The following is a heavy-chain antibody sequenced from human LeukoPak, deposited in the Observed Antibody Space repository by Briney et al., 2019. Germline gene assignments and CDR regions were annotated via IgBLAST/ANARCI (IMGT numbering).Heavy chain of an antibody. D-gene: IGHD3-10*01. CDR1: EFTFNNYP. CDR2: LSHNGVDK. V-gene: IGHV3-30*04. J-gene: IGHJ4*02. Sequence: GGSLRLSCAASEFTFNNYPMHWVRQAPGKGLEWVTLLSHNGVDKYYADSVKGRFTVSRDNSKNTLFLQMNSLRAEDTAVYFCARGDYYDSRTYRFYFEYWGQVTLVTVSS. CDR3: ARGDYYDSRTYRFYFEY.